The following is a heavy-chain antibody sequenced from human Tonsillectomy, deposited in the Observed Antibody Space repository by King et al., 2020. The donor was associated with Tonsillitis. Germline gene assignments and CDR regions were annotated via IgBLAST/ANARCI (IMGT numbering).Heavy chain of an antibody. V-gene: IGHV4-59*01. CDR1: GDSISSSY. J-gene: IGHJ2*01. Sequence: QLQESGPGLVKPSETLSLTCTVSGDSISSSYWTWIRQPPGKGLEWIGYSHYIGSSNYNPSLTSRVTISIDTSKNQFSLNLSSVTAADTAVYYCARTILYSDTWYVGYFDLWGRGTLVTVSS. D-gene: IGHD6-13*01. CDR2: SHYIGSS. CDR3: ARTILYSDTWYVGYFDL.